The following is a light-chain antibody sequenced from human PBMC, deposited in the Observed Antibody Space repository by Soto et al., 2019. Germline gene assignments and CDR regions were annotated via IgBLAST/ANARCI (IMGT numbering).Light chain of an antibody. V-gene: IGLV2-14*01. CDR2: EVS. Sequence: QSALTQPASVSGSPGQSITISCTGTSSDIGAYNYVSWYQHRPGQAPKLMIYEVSNRPSGVSNRFSGSKSGNTASLTISELQAEDEADYYCSSYTSRSTPVFGGGTQLTVL. CDR1: SSDIGAYNY. CDR3: SSYTSRSTPV. J-gene: IGLJ2*01.